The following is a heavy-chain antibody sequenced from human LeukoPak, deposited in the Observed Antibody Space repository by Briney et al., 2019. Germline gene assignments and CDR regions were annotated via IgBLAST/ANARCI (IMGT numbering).Heavy chain of an antibody. J-gene: IGHJ4*02. CDR1: GDSINSGGYS. D-gene: IGHD5-24*01. CDR3: ARGELPDY. Sequence: SETLSLTCTVSGDSINSGGYSWTWIRQYPGKGLQWIGYIYYSGSTYYNPSLKSRVTMSVDTSKNQFSLKLSSVTAADTAVYYCARGELPDYWGQGTLVTVSS. V-gene: IGHV4-31*03. CDR2: IYYSGST.